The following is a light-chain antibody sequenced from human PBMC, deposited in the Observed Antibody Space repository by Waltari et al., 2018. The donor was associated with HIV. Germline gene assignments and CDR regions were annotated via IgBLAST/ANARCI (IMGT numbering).Light chain of an antibody. Sequence: QSVLTQSPSVSGAPGQRVTIFCNIGAGSAVHWYQQFPGTAPKLLIFGTSNRPPGVPDRFSGSKSGTSASLAISGLQAEDEADYYCQSYDSNLRGNYVFGTGTKVTVL. V-gene: IGLV1-40*01. CDR3: QSYDSNLRGNYV. CDR1: NIGAGSA. CDR2: GTS. J-gene: IGLJ1*01.